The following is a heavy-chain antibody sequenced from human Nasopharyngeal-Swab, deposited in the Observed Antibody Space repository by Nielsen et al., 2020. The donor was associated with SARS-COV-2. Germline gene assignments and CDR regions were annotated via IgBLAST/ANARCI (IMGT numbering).Heavy chain of an antibody. CDR1: GGSISSYY. CDR2: IYYSGST. Sequence: SETLSLTCTVSGGSISSYYWSWIRQPPGKGLEWIGYIYYSGSTNYNPSLKSRVTISVDTSKNQFSLKLSPVTAADTAVYYCASGLMVYAIASPFDYWGQGTLVTVSS. V-gene: IGHV4-59*08. D-gene: IGHD2-8*01. J-gene: IGHJ4*02. CDR3: ASGLMVYAIASPFDY.